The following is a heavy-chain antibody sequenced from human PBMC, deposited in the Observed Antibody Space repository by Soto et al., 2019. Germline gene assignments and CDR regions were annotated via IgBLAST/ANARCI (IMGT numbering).Heavy chain of an antibody. CDR1: GFTFSSYA. CDR3: ARDES. CDR2: ISYDGSNK. Sequence: QVQLVESGGGVVQPGRSLRLSCAASGFTFSSYAMHWVRQAPGKGLEWVAVISYDGSNKYYADSVKGRFTISRDNSKNTLDLQMNSLRAEDTAVYYGARDESWGQGTLVTVSA. J-gene: IGHJ4*02. V-gene: IGHV3-30-3*01.